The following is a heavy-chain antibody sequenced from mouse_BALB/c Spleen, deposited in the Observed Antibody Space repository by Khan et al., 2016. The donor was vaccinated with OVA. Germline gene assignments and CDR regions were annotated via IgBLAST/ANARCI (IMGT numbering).Heavy chain of an antibody. CDR3: ARGASYWYFDV. CDR2: INTYTGEP. V-gene: IGHV9-1*02. J-gene: IGHJ1*01. CDR1: GYTFTNYG. Sequence: QIQLVQSGPELKKPGETVKISCKASGYTFTNYGMNWVKQAPGKGLKWMGWINTYTGEPTYTDDFKGRFAFSLETSASTAYLQINHLQNEDMATYCWARGASYWYFDVWGAGTTVTVSS.